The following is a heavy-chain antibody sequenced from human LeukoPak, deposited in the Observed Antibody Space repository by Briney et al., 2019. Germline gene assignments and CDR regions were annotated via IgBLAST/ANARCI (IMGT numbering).Heavy chain of an antibody. Sequence: GGSLRLSCAASGFTVSSNYMSWVRQAPGKGLEWVSVIYSGGSTYYADSVKGRFTISRDNSKNTLYLQMNSLRAEDTAVYYCAKDLGGSTRPFDYWGQGTLVTVSS. CDR3: AKDLGGSTRPFDY. CDR1: GFTVSSNY. CDR2: IYSGGST. D-gene: IGHD1-26*01. J-gene: IGHJ4*02. V-gene: IGHV3-53*01.